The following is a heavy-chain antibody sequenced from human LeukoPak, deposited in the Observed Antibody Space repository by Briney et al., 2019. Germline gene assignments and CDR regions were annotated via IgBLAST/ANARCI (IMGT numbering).Heavy chain of an antibody. V-gene: IGHV3-30*01. Sequence: GRSLRLSCAASGFTFSSYAMHWVRQAPGKGLEWVAVISYDGSNKHYADSVKGRFTISRDNSKNTLYLQMNSLRAEDTAVYYCARVAYSSSSHYFDYWGQGTLVTVSS. J-gene: IGHJ4*02. CDR1: GFTFSSYA. CDR3: ARVAYSSSSHYFDY. CDR2: ISYDGSNK. D-gene: IGHD6-6*01.